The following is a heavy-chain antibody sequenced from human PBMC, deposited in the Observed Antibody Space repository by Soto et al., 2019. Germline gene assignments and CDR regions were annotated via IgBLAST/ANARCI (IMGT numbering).Heavy chain of an antibody. CDR1: GYTFTSYG. CDR3: LVVVAATGGY. Sequence: SVQVSCKASGYTFTSYGISWVRQAPGQGLAWMGWISAYNGTANYAQKFQGRVTITADKSTSTAYMELSSLRSEDTAVYYCLVVVAATGGYWGQGTLVTVSS. D-gene: IGHD2-15*01. J-gene: IGHJ4*02. CDR2: ISAYNGTA. V-gene: IGHV1-18*04.